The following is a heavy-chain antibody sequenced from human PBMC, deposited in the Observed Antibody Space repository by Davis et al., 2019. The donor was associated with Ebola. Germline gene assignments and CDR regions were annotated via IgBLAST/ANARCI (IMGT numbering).Heavy chain of an antibody. J-gene: IGHJ3*02. Sequence: GESLKISCAASGFTFNNFAMSWVRQAPGKGLEWVPSISGSGGSTYYGDSVKGRFTISRDNSKNTLFLQMNSLRAEDTAVYYCAKESLLSFGSGAFDIWGQGTMVTVSS. V-gene: IGHV3-23*01. CDR3: AKESLLSFGSGAFDI. D-gene: IGHD3-10*01. CDR2: ISGSGGST. CDR1: GFTFNNFA.